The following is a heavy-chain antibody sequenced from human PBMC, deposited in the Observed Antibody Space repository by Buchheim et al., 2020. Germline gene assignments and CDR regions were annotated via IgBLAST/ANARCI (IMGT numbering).Heavy chain of an antibody. CDR1: GFTFSIYD. Sequence: EVQLVESGGGLVQPGGSLRLSCAASGFTFSIYDMSWVRQAPGKGLEWVSVISGSGGSTYYADSVKGRFTISRDNSKNTLYLQMNSLRAEDTAVYYCAKGRSDFWSGGSSVYAMDVWGQGTT. CDR3: AKGRSDFWSGGSSVYAMDV. CDR2: ISGSGGST. J-gene: IGHJ6*02. V-gene: IGHV3-23*04. D-gene: IGHD3-3*01.